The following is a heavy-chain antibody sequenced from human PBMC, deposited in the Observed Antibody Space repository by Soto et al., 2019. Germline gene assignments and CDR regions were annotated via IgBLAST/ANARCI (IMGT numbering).Heavy chain of an antibody. CDR2: INHGEST. D-gene: IGHD3-22*01. J-gene: IGHJ3*02. Sequence: SETLSLTCAVYGGSFSDYYWTWIRQPPGKGLEWIGEINHGESTNYNPSLKSRVTISVDTSKSQFSLRLSSVTAADTAMYYCARFYYDSSGYYNPSVHDAFDIWGQGTMVTVSS. V-gene: IGHV4-34*01. CDR1: GGSFSDYY. CDR3: ARFYYDSSGYYNPSVHDAFDI.